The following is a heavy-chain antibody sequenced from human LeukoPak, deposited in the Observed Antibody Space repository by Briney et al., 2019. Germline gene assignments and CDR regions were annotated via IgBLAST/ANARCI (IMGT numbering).Heavy chain of an antibody. J-gene: IGHJ6*02. CDR3: ARDPIPLYCSSTSCYGYGMDV. Sequence: GGSLRLSCAASGFTFSIYNIHWVRRAPGKGLQWVAVISYDGSNKYYAGSVKGRFTISRDNSKNTLYLQTNSLRAEDTAAYYCARDPIPLYCSSTSCYGYGMDVWGQGTTVTVSS. V-gene: IGHV3-30*04. CDR1: GFTFSIYN. D-gene: IGHD2-2*01. CDR2: ISYDGSNK.